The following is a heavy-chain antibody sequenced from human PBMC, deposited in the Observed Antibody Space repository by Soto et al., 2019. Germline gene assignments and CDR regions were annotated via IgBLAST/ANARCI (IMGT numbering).Heavy chain of an antibody. CDR3: VGTGTTDDY. V-gene: IGHV4-30-4*01. Sequence: SETLSLTCTVSGASVSSGDYYWSSIRQSPGKGLEWIVYIYYSGDSYYNPSLKGRLTISIDTSKNQLSLILNYVTVADKEIYYCVGTGTTDDYWGRGTLVTVYS. J-gene: IGHJ4*02. CDR2: IYYSGDS. D-gene: IGHD4-17*01. CDR1: GASVSSGDYY.